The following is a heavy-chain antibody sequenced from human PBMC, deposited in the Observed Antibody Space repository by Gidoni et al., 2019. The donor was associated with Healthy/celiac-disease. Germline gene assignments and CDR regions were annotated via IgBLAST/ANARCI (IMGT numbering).Heavy chain of an antibody. Sequence: QVQLQQWGAGLLKPSETPSLTCAVYCGYFSGYYWGWIRQPPGKGLECIGEINHSGSTNYNPSLKSRVTISVDTSKNQFSLKLSSVTAADTAVYYCARALRFGELLGLWGWFDSWGQGTLVTVSS. V-gene: IGHV4-34*01. D-gene: IGHD3-10*01. CDR1: CGYFSGYY. J-gene: IGHJ5*01. CDR2: INHSGST. CDR3: ARALRFGELLGLWGWFDS.